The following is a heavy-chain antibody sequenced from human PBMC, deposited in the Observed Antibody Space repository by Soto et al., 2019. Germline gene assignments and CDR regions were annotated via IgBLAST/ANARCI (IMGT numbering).Heavy chain of an antibody. CDR3: ARDYDFWSGSTNNWFDP. D-gene: IGHD3-3*01. Sequence: QVQLVQSGAEVQKPGSSVKVSCKASGGTFSSYAISWVRQAPGQGLEWMGGIIPIFGTANYAQKFQGRVTITADESTSTAYMELSSLRSEDTAVYYCARDYDFWSGSTNNWFDPWGQGTLVTVSS. CDR2: IIPIFGTA. CDR1: GGTFSSYA. V-gene: IGHV1-69*01. J-gene: IGHJ5*02.